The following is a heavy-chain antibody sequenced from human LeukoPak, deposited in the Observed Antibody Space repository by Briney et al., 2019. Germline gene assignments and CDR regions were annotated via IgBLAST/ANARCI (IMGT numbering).Heavy chain of an antibody. J-gene: IGHJ4*02. CDR3: ARVGMGDIVVVPAARYGTLDY. CDR1: GGSFSGYY. Sequence: SETLSLTCAVYGGSFSGYYWSWIRQPPGKGLEWIGEINHSGSTNYNPSLKSRVTISVDTSKNQFSLKLSSVTAADTAVYYCARVGMGDIVVVPAARYGTLDYGGQGTLVTVSS. CDR2: INHSGST. D-gene: IGHD2-2*01. V-gene: IGHV4-34*01.